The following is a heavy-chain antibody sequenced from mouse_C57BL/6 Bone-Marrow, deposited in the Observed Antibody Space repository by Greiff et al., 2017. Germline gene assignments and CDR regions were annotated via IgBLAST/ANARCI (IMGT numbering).Heavy chain of an antibody. J-gene: IGHJ2*01. CDR1: GFNIKDDY. CDR3: TTYGSSYEKAY. V-gene: IGHV14-4*01. Sequence: EVQLQQSGAELVRPGASVKLSCTASGFNIKDDYMHWVKQRPEQGLEWIGWIDPENGDTEYASKFQGKATITADPSSNTAYLQLSSLTSEDTAVYYCTTYGSSYEKAYWGQGTTLTVSS. D-gene: IGHD1-1*01. CDR2: IDPENGDT.